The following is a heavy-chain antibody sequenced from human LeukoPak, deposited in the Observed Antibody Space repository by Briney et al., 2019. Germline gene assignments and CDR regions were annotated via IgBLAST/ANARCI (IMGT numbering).Heavy chain of an antibody. J-gene: IGHJ3*02. CDR3: TRDEDAFDI. Sequence: GRSLRLSCTASGFTFGDYAMSWVRQAPGKGLEWVGFIRSKAYGGTTEYAASVKGRFTISRDDSKSIAYLQMNSLKTEDTAVYYCTRDEDAFDIWGQGTMVTVSS. V-gene: IGHV3-49*04. CDR2: IRSKAYGGTT. CDR1: GFTFGDYA.